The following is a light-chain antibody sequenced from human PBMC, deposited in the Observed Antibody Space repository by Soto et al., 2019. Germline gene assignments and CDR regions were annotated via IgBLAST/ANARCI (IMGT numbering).Light chain of an antibody. V-gene: IGKV3D-20*02. Sequence: EIVLTQSPGTLSLSPGERATLSCRTSQSVSNNYLAWYQQKPGQAPRLLIYGASSRATGIPDRFSGSGSGTDFTLTISRLEPEDFAVYYCQHRSNWLGTFGPGTKVDIK. CDR1: QSVSNNY. CDR3: QHRSNWLGT. CDR2: GAS. J-gene: IGKJ3*01.